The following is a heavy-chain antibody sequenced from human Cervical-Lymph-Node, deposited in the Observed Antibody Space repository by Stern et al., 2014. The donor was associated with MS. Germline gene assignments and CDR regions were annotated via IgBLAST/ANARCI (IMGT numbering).Heavy chain of an antibody. CDR2: IRGKAYGGTT. D-gene: IGHD3-10*01. CDR3: TRGVRGNDYYGMDV. CDR1: GFTFGDYA. V-gene: IGHV3-49*03. J-gene: IGHJ6*02. Sequence: VQLVESGGGLVQPGRSLRLSCTTSGFTFGDYAMSWFRQAPGKGLDWVGFIRGKAYGGTTDYAASVRVRFTISRDDSKSIAYLQMNSLKIEDAGVYYCTRGVRGNDYYGMDVWGQGTTVTVSS.